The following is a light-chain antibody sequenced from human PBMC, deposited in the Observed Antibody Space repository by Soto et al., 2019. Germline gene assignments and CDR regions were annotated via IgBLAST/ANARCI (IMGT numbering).Light chain of an antibody. CDR3: MQALQTPST. J-gene: IGKJ3*01. Sequence: DIVMTQSPLSLPVTPGEPASISCRSSQSLLHSNGYNYLDWYLQKPGQSPQLLIYMGSNRASGVPDRFSGSGSGTDFTLKISRVGAEDVGVYYCMQALQTPSTFGPGTKVD. CDR2: MGS. V-gene: IGKV2-28*01. CDR1: QSLLHSNGYNY.